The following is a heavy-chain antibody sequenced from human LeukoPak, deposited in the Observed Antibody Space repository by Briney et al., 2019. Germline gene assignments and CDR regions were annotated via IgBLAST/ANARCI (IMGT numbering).Heavy chain of an antibody. CDR3: AKTPRIVVVPAAARFDY. CDR1: GFTFSSYA. D-gene: IGHD2-2*01. CDR2: ISGSGGST. Sequence: GGSLRLSCAASGFTFSSYAMSWVRQAPGKGLEWVSAISGSGGSTYYADSVKGRFTISRDNSKNTLYLQTNSLRAEDTAVYCCAKTPRIVVVPAAARFDYWGQGTLVTVSS. V-gene: IGHV3-23*01. J-gene: IGHJ4*02.